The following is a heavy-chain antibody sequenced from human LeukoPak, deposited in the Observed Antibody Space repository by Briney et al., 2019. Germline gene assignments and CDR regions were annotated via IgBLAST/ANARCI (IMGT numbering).Heavy chain of an antibody. CDR3: ARGITTYYYDSSGYSLDY. Sequence: GASVKVSCKASDCTFTSYGISWVRQAPGQGLEWMGWISAYNGNTNYAQKIQGRVTMTRDMSTSTVYMELSSLRSEDTAVYYCARGITTYYYDSSGYSLDYWGQGTLVTVSS. CDR2: ISAYNGNT. CDR1: DCTFTSYG. V-gene: IGHV1-18*01. D-gene: IGHD3-22*01. J-gene: IGHJ4*02.